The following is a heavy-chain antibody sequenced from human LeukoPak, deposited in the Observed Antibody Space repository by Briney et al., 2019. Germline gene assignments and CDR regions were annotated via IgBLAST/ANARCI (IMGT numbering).Heavy chain of an antibody. V-gene: IGHV1-18*01. CDR2: ISSYNGNT. J-gene: IGHJ4*02. D-gene: IGHD3-16*02. CDR1: GYTFTSYG. CDR3: ARGYDYVWGGYRYTVPFDY. Sequence: GASVKVSCKASGYTFTSYGISWVRQAPGQGLEWMGWISSYNGNTNYAQKLQGRVTMTTDTSTSTAYMELRRLRSDDTAVYYCARGYDYVWGGYRYTVPFDYWGQGTLVTVSS.